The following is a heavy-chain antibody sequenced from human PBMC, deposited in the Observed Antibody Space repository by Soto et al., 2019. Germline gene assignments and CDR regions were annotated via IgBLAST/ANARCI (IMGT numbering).Heavy chain of an antibody. CDR3: ARGRRYSTKYYYYYMDV. J-gene: IGHJ6*03. D-gene: IGHD6-13*01. Sequence: QVQLVQSGAEVKKPGASVKVSCKASGYTFTSYDINWVRQATGQGLEWMGWMNPNSGNTGYAQKFQGRVTMTRNTSISTAYMELSSLRSEDTAVYYCARGRRYSTKYYYYYMDVWGKGTTVTVSS. CDR1: GYTFTSYD. V-gene: IGHV1-8*01. CDR2: MNPNSGNT.